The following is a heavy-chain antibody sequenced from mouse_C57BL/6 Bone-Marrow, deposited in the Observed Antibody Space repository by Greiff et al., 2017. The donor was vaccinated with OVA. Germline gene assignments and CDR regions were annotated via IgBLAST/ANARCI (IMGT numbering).Heavy chain of an antibody. D-gene: IGHD2-3*01. Sequence: EVKVVESGTVLARPGASVKMSCKTSGYTFTSYWMHWVKQRPGQGLEWIGAIYPGNSDTSYNQKFKGKAKLTAVTSASTAYMELSSLTNEDSAVYYCTRDGYYDWFAYWGQGTLVTVSA. V-gene: IGHV1-5*01. CDR3: TRDGYYDWFAY. CDR1: GYTFTSYW. J-gene: IGHJ3*01. CDR2: IYPGNSDT.